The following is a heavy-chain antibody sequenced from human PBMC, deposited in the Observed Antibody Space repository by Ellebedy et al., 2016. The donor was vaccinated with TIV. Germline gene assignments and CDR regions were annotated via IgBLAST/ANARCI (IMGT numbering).Heavy chain of an antibody. CDR2: TSGSGETT. V-gene: IGHV3-23*01. CDR1: AFTFSAYA. CDR3: ARDSGRVAASDAFDI. Sequence: GESLKISXEASAFTFSAYAMAWVRQAPGKGLEWVSSTSGSGETTYYADSVKGRFTISRDNSKNTLYLQMNSLRTEDTAVYYCARDSGRVAASDAFDIWGQGTMVTVSS. J-gene: IGHJ3*02. D-gene: IGHD2-15*01.